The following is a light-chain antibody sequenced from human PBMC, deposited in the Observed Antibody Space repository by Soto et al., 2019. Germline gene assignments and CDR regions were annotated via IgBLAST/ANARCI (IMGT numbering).Light chain of an antibody. CDR2: DAS. Sequence: EVVLTQSPATLSLSPGERATLSCRASQSVSTYLAWYQQKPGQAPSLLIYDASNRATGIPARFSGGGSGTDFTLTISSLEAEDFALYYCQQRAKWPLTFGGGTKVEIK. CDR1: QSVSTY. V-gene: IGKV3-11*01. CDR3: QQRAKWPLT. J-gene: IGKJ4*01.